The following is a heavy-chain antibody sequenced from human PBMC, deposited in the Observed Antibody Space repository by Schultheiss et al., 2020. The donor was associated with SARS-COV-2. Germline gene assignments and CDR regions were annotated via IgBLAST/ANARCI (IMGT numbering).Heavy chain of an antibody. V-gene: IGHV3-48*03. CDR1: GFTFSTYE. CDR3: AKLADCSSTSCYLDY. Sequence: GESLKISCEASGFTFSTYEMNWVRQAPGKGLEWVSFIGTSGWTMYVDSVKGRFTISRDNAKNSLYLQMNSLKAEDTAVYYCAKLADCSSTSCYLDYWGQGTLVTVSS. J-gene: IGHJ4*02. D-gene: IGHD2-2*01. CDR2: IGTSGWTM.